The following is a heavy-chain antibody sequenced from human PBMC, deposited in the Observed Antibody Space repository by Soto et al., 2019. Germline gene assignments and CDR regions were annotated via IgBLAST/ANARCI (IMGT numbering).Heavy chain of an antibody. D-gene: IGHD6-13*01. J-gene: IGHJ6*02. V-gene: IGHV3-23*01. Sequence: PGGSLRLSCAASGFTFSNYAMTWVRQAPGKGLEWVSIISSIGSTTYYSDSVKGRFSISRDNSKNTLYLQMNSLRAEDTAVYYCVSTTPIAAAADYYYYYGMDVWGQGTTVTVSS. CDR3: VSTTPIAAAADYYYYYGMDV. CDR2: ISSIGSTT. CDR1: GFTFSNYA.